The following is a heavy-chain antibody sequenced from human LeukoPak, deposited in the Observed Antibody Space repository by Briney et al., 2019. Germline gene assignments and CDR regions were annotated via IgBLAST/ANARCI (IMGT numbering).Heavy chain of an antibody. CDR1: GYSISSHYY. Sequence: SETLSLTCTVSGYSISSHYYWGWIRQPPGKGLEWIGSIYHSGSSYYNPSLKSRVTISVDTSRNQFSLKLSSVTAADTAVYYCARGIVDKGSSAFDIWGQGTMVNVSS. D-gene: IGHD2-15*01. CDR3: ARGIVDKGSSAFDI. CDR2: IYHSGSS. J-gene: IGHJ3*02. V-gene: IGHV4-38-2*02.